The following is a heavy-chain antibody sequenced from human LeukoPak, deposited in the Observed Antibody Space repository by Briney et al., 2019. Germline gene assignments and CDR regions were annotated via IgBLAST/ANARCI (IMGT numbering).Heavy chain of an antibody. CDR2: IIPIFGTA. Sequence: GASVKVSCKASGGTFSSYAISWVRQAPGQGLEWMGRIIPIFGTANYAQKFQGRVTITTDESTSTAYMELSSMRSEDTAVYYCARASDILTGYYMDYWGQGTLVTVSS. CDR1: GGTFSSYA. CDR3: ARASDILTGYYMDY. D-gene: IGHD3-9*01. V-gene: IGHV1-69*05. J-gene: IGHJ4*02.